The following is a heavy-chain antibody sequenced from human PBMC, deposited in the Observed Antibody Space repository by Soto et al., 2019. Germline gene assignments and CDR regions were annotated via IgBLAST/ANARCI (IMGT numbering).Heavy chain of an antibody. CDR3: ATCQLGESYYAMDI. V-gene: IGHV4-30-4*01. J-gene: IGHJ6*02. CDR1: GGSINSADYY. D-gene: IGHD7-27*01. CDR2: IYYSGST. Sequence: PSETLSLTCSVSGGSINSADYYWSWVRQPPGKGLERIGYIYYSGSTYFNPSLKSRVTISKDTSRNELSLKLNSVTVAETAVYYCATCQLGESYYAMDIWGQGTTVTVSS.